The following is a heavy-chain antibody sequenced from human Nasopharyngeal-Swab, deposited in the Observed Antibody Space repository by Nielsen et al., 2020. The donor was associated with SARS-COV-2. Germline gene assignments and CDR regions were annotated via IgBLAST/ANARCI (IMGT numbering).Heavy chain of an antibody. CDR3: ARHGGMELPLVYYYYYMDV. D-gene: IGHD1-7*01. Sequence: ESLKISCKGSGYSFTSYWISWVRQMPGKGLEWMGRIDPSDSYTNYSPSFQGHVTISADKSISTAYLQWSSLKASDTAMYYCARHGGMELPLVYYYYYMDVWGKGTTVTVSS. J-gene: IGHJ6*03. CDR1: GYSFTSYW. CDR2: IDPSDSYT. V-gene: IGHV5-10-1*01.